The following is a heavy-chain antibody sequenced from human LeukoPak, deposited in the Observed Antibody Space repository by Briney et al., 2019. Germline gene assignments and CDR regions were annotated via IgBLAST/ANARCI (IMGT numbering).Heavy chain of an antibody. CDR1: GYTFTSYY. Sequence: ASVKVSGKASGYTFTSYYMHWVRQAPGQGLEWMGIINPSGGSTIYAQKFPGRVTMTRDTSTSTVYMELSSLRSEDTAVYYCARAPIAAHFQHWGQGTLVTVSS. D-gene: IGHD6-13*01. CDR2: INPSGGST. CDR3: ARAPIAAHFQH. J-gene: IGHJ1*01. V-gene: IGHV1-46*03.